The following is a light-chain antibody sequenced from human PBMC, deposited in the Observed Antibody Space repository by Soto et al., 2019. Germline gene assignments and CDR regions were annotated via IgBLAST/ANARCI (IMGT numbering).Light chain of an antibody. J-gene: IGKJ1*01. Sequence: EIVLTQSPATLSLSPGERATLSCRASESISSHFAWYQQKPGQAPRLLIYDTFNRATGIPARFSGSGSGTDLTLTISSLEPEDFAVYYCQQRSNRPPWTFGQGTTVEIK. CDR2: DTF. CDR3: QQRSNRPPWT. CDR1: ESISSH. V-gene: IGKV3-11*01.